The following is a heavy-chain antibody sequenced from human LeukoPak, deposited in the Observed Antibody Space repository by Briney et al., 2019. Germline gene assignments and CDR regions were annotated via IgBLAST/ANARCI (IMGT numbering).Heavy chain of an antibody. V-gene: IGHV1-2*02. D-gene: IGHD3-10*01. J-gene: IGHJ6*03. CDR2: INPNSGGT. CDR1: GYTFTGYY. Sequence: ASVKVSCKASGYTFTGYYMHWVRQAPGQGLEWMGWINPNSGGTNYAQKLQGRVTMTTDTSTSTAYMELRSLRSDDTAVYYCAREVWFGELSHYYYMDVWGKGTTVTVSS. CDR3: AREVWFGELSHYYYMDV.